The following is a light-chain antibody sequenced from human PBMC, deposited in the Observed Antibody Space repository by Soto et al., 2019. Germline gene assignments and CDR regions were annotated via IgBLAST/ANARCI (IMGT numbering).Light chain of an antibody. V-gene: IGLV8-61*01. CDR1: SGSVSTSYY. J-gene: IGLJ3*02. CDR2: ATN. CDR3: ALYMGSAFWV. Sequence: QTVVTQEPSFSVSPGGTVTLTCGLSSGSVSTSYYPSWYQQTPGQAPRMLIYATNTRSSGVPDRFSGSILGNKAALTITGAQADDESNYYCALYMGSAFWVFGGGTKLTVL.